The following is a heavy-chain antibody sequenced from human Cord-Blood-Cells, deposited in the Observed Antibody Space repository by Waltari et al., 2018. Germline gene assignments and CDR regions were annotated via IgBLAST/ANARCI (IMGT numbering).Heavy chain of an antibody. V-gene: IGHV3-48*03. CDR1: GFPFSSYE. Sequence: EVQLVESGGGLVQPGGSLRLSCAASGFPFSSYEMNWVRRAPGKGLEWVSYISSSGSTIYYADSVKGRFTISRDNAKNSLYLQMNSLRAEDTAVYYCARTNWVDAFDIWGQGTMVTDSS. J-gene: IGHJ3*02. D-gene: IGHD7-27*01. CDR3: ARTNWVDAFDI. CDR2: ISSSGSTI.